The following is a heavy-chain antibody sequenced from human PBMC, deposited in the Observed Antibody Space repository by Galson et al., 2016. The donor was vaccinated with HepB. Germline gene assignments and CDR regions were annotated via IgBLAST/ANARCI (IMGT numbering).Heavy chain of an antibody. Sequence: LRLSCAASGFTFSSYAMNWVRQAPGKGLEWVSTITGSGRNTYYADSVKGRFTIPRDNSKNTVYLQMNSLRAEDTAVYYCAKDHYFHAYYMGVWGKGTTVTVSS. CDR2: ITGSGRNT. V-gene: IGHV3-23*01. J-gene: IGHJ6*03. CDR3: AKDHYFHAYYMGV. CDR1: GFTFSSYA.